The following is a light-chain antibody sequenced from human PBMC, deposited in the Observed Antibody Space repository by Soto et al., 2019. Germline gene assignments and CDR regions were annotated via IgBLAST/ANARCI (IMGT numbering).Light chain of an antibody. J-gene: IGKJ2*01. CDR1: RSVSFAY. CDR2: GAS. Sequence: IVLTQSPDTLSLSPGERASLSCRASRSVSFAYVAWYQLRPGQAPRLLIYGASSRATGIPDRFSGSGSGTDFTLSISRLEPEDFAVYYCQQYGNSPYTFGQGTRLEIK. V-gene: IGKV3-20*01. CDR3: QQYGNSPYT.